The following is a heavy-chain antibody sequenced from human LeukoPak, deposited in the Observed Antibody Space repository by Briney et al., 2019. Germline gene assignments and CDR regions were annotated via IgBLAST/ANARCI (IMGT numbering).Heavy chain of an antibody. J-gene: IGHJ5*02. Sequence: SQTLSLTCTVSGGSISSGDYYWSWIRQPPGKGLEWIGYIYYSGTTNYNPSLKSRVTISVDTSKNQFSLKLSSVTAADTAVYYCARRVRPWDSSSWYVFDPWGQGTLVTVSS. CDR3: ARRVRPWDSSSWYVFDP. CDR1: GGSISSGDYY. CDR2: IYYSGTT. V-gene: IGHV4-61*08. D-gene: IGHD6-13*01.